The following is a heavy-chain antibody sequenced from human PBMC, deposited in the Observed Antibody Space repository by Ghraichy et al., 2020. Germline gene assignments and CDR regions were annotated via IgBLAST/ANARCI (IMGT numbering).Heavy chain of an antibody. J-gene: IGHJ4*02. Sequence: GGSLRLSFAASGFTFSSYGMHWVRQAPGKGLEWVAVISYDGSNKYYADSVKGRFTISRDNSKNTLYLQMNSLRAEDTAVYYCAKDQSVSGYDWENPAYWGQGTLVTVSS. D-gene: IGHD5-12*01. CDR3: AKDQSVSGYDWENPAY. CDR1: GFTFSSYG. V-gene: IGHV3-30*18. CDR2: ISYDGSNK.